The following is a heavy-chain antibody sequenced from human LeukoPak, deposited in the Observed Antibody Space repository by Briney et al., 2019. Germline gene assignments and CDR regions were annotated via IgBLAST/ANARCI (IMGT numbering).Heavy chain of an antibody. Sequence: PSETLSVTCTVSGGSISSSSYYWGWIRQPPGKGLEWIGSIYYSGSTYYNPSLKSRVTISVDTSKNQFSLKLSSVTAADTAVYYCARSRGVVDWFDPWSQGTLVTVSS. CDR2: IYYSGST. D-gene: IGHD3-10*01. V-gene: IGHV4-39*01. J-gene: IGHJ5*02. CDR3: ARSRGVVDWFDP. CDR1: GGSISSSSYY.